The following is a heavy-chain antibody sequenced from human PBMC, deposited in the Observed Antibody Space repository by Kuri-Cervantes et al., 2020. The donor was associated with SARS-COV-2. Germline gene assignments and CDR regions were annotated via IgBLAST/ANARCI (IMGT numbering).Heavy chain of an antibody. D-gene: IGHD3-3*01. V-gene: IGHV1-3*02. CDR1: GYTFTSYA. CDR2: SNAGNGNT. CDR3: ARDQYDFWSGYLRGIGDV. J-gene: IGHJ6*02. Sequence: ASVKVSCKASGYTFTSYAMHWVRQAPGQRLEWMGWSNAGNGNTKYSQEFQGRVTITRDTSASTAYMELSSLRSEDTAVYYCARDQYDFWSGYLRGIGDVWGQGTTVTVSS.